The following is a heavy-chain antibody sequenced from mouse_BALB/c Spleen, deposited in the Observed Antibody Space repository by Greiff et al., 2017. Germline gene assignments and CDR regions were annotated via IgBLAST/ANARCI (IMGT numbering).Heavy chain of an antibody. CDR1: GFTFSSYT. V-gene: IGHV5-6-4*01. CDR3: TRGHEGFAY. J-gene: IGHJ3*01. CDR2: ISSGGSYT. D-gene: IGHD6-1*01. Sequence: DVKLVESGGGLVKPGGSLKLSCAASGFTFSSYTMSWVRQTPEKRLEWVATISSGGSYTYYPDSVKGRFTISRDNAKNTLYLQMSSLKSEDTAMYYCTRGHEGFAYWGQGTLVTVSA.